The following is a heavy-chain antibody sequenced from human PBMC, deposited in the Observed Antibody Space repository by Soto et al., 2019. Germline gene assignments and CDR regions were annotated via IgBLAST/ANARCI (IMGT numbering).Heavy chain of an antibody. D-gene: IGHD3-22*01. Sequence: QITLKESGPTLVRPTQTLTLTCTFSGFSLSTSGVGVGWIRPPPGEALEWLALIYWDDDKRYSPPLKSRLTITKDTSKNQVVLTMTNMDTVDTATYYCARDSSGYLGFDYWGQGTLVTVSS. CDR1: GFSLSTSGVG. J-gene: IGHJ4*02. CDR2: IYWDDDK. CDR3: ARDSSGYLGFDY. V-gene: IGHV2-5*02.